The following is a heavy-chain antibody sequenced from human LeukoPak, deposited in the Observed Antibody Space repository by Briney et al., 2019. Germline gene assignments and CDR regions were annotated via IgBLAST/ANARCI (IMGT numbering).Heavy chain of an antibody. Sequence: ASVKVSCKASGYPFTSYGVSWVRQAPGQGLEWMGWISAYNGNTNYAQKLQGRVTMTTDTSTSTAYMELRSLRSDDTAVYYCARDFYGETEVYYFDYWGQGTLVTVSS. J-gene: IGHJ4*02. CDR2: ISAYNGNT. CDR1: GYPFTSYG. CDR3: ARDFYGETEVYYFDY. V-gene: IGHV1-18*01. D-gene: IGHD4-17*01.